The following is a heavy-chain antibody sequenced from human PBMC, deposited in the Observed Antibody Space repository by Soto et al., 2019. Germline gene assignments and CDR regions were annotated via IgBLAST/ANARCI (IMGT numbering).Heavy chain of an antibody. CDR2: ISSISTYA. CDR1: GFTFSDYY. V-gene: IGHV3-11*06. D-gene: IGHD4-4*01. J-gene: IGHJ6*02. Sequence: QVQLVESGGGLVKPGGSLRLSCAASGFTFSDYYMSWVRQAPGKGLAWVSYISSISTYANYADSVKGRFTISRDNAKNSLDLQMNSLRDDDTALYYCARLADCSNNICSYGMDVWGQGTTVTVSS. CDR3: ARLADCSNNICSYGMDV.